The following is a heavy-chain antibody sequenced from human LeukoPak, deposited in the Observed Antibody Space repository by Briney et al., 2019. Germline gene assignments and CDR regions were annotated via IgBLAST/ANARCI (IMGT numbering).Heavy chain of an antibody. D-gene: IGHD2-2*02. CDR1: GFTFSSYG. V-gene: IGHV3-30*02. J-gene: IGHJ6*03. CDR2: IRYDGSNK. Sequence: GGSLRLSCAASGFTFSSYGMHWVRQAPGKGLEWVAFIRYDGSNKYYADSVKGRFTISRDNSKNTLYLQMNSLRAEDTAVYYCAKVGYCSSTSCYTNYYYMDVLGKGTTVTVSS. CDR3: AKVGYCSSTSCYTNYYYMDV.